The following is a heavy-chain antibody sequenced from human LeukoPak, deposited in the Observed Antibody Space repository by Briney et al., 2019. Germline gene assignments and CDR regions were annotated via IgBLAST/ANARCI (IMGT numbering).Heavy chain of an antibody. Sequence: ASVTVSCKASGYTFTGYYMYWVRQPPGQGLEWMGWINPNSGGTNYAQKFQGRVTMTRDTSISTAYMELSRLRSDDTAVYYCAREAKNSYDYSGAFDIWGQGTMVTVSS. CDR3: AREAKNSYDYSGAFDI. CDR2: INPNSGGT. CDR1: GYTFTGYY. V-gene: IGHV1-2*02. J-gene: IGHJ3*02. D-gene: IGHD5-18*01.